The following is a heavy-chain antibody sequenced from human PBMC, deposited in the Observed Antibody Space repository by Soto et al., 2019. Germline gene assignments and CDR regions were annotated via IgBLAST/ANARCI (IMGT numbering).Heavy chain of an antibody. CDR3: ASGLYRLRWNAY. V-gene: IGHV4-34*01. Sequence: QVQLQQWGAGLLKPSETLSLTCAVYGGSFSGYYWSWIRQPPGKGLEWIGEINHSGSTNYNPSLMSRVTISVDTSKNQFSLKLSSVTAADTAVYYCASGLYRLRWNAYWGQGTLVTVSS. J-gene: IGHJ4*02. CDR1: GGSFSGYY. CDR2: INHSGST. D-gene: IGHD3-3*01.